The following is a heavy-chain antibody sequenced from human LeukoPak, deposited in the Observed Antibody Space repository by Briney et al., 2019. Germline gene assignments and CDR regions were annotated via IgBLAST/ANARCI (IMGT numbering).Heavy chain of an antibody. V-gene: IGHV1-8*01. Sequence: ASVKVSCKASGYTFTSYDINWVRQAPGQGLEWMGWMNPNSGNTGYAQKFQGRVTMTRNTSISTAYMELSSLRSEDTAVYYCARGEYSSSSDDYWGQGTLVTVSS. CDR3: ARGEYSSSSDDY. CDR1: GYTFTSYD. CDR2: MNPNSGNT. D-gene: IGHD6-6*01. J-gene: IGHJ4*02.